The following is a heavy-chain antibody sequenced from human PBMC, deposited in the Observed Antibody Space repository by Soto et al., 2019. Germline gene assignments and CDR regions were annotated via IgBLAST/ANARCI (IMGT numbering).Heavy chain of an antibody. CDR3: AKSGQSSWANMDV. Sequence: PGGSLRLSCAASEFTFSSYATNWVRQAPGKGLEWVSTISGSGDKTYYADSVKGRFTISRDNSKNTLSLQMNSLRAEDTAVYYCAKSGQSSWANMDVWGQGTTVTVSS. CDR2: ISGSGDKT. J-gene: IGHJ6*02. V-gene: IGHV3-23*01. CDR1: EFTFSSYA. D-gene: IGHD2-2*01.